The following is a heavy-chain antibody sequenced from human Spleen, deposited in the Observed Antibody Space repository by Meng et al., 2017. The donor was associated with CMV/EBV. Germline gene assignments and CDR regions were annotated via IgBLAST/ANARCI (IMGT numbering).Heavy chain of an antibody. Sequence: GGSLRLSCAASGFTFSSYTMNWVRQAPGKGLEWVSSISTSSAYIYYADSVKGRFTISRDNAKNSLYLQMNSLRAEDTAVYYCATDYDFWSGYSYYYYGMDVWGQGTTVTVSS. V-gene: IGHV3-21*01. CDR1: GFTFSSYT. CDR3: ATDYDFWSGYSYYYYGMDV. D-gene: IGHD3-3*01. CDR2: ISTSSAYI. J-gene: IGHJ6*02.